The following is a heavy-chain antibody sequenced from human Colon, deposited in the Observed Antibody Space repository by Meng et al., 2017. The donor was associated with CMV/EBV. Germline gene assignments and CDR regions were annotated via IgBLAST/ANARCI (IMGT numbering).Heavy chain of an antibody. V-gene: IGHV2-5*02. CDR1: GFSLSTNWVT. D-gene: IGHD6-6*01. CDR2: IYWDDDK. CDR3: AHRFLRDSSSSLHFDS. J-gene: IGHJ4*02. Sequence: PRLLKPTQTLTLTGTFSGFSLSTNWVTLGWIRQPPGKALEWLALIYWDDDKRYSPSLKSRLTITKDTSKNQVVLTMINMDPVDTATYYCAHRFLRDSSSSLHFDSWGQGTLVTVSS.